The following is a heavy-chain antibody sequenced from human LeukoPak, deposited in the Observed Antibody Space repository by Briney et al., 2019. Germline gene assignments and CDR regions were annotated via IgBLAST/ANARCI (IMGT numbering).Heavy chain of an antibody. V-gene: IGHV3-23*01. D-gene: IGHD3-10*01. CDR1: GFTFSSYG. CDR2: IIVSGVRS. J-gene: IGHJ3*02. CDR3: AKFGLAGSGRYHDAFDI. Sequence: GGSLRLSCAASGFTFSSYGMTWVRQAPGKGLEWVSAIIVSGVRSYYADSVKGRSTISRDNSKNTLYLQMNSLRAEDTAVYYCAKFGLAGSGRYHDAFDIWGQGTMVTVSS.